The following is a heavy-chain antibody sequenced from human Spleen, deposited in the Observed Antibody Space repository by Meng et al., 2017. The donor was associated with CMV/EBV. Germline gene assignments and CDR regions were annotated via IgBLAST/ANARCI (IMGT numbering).Heavy chain of an antibody. D-gene: IGHD3-3*01. CDR1: GGSISRGDDY. V-gene: IGHV4-30-4*01. CDR3: ARETRSFDFGVFNDP. CDR2: IYDSGTT. Sequence: SGGSISRGDDYWSWIRQSPGKGLEWIGYIYDSGTTYYNPSLKNRVTISVDTSKNQFSLNLTSVTAADTAVYYCARETRSFDFGVFNDPWGQGTLVTVSS. J-gene: IGHJ5*02.